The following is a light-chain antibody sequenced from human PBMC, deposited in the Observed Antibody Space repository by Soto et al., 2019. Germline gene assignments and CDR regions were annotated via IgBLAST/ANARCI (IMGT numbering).Light chain of an antibody. Sequence: QSALTQPASVSGSPGQSITISCTGTSSDVGSYNLVSWYQQHPGKAPKLMIYEGSKRPSGVSNRFSGSKSGNTASLTISGLQAEDEADYYCCSYAGSRTVVVFGAGTKLTVL. CDR2: EGS. CDR3: CSYAGSRTVVV. V-gene: IGLV2-23*03. J-gene: IGLJ2*01. CDR1: SSDVGSYNL.